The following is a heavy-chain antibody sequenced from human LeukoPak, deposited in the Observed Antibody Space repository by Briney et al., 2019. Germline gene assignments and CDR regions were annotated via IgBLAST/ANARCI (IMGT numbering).Heavy chain of an antibody. CDR1: GGTFSSYA. D-gene: IGHD6-13*01. CDR2: IIPILGIA. J-gene: IGHJ4*02. CDR3: AREGSSPTVSQYYFDY. V-gene: IGHV1-69*04. Sequence: SVKVSCKASGGTFSSYAISWVRQAPGQGLEWMGRIIPILGIANYAQKFQGRVTITADKSTSTAYMELSSLRSEDTAVYYCAREGSSPTVSQYYFDYWGQGTLVTVSS.